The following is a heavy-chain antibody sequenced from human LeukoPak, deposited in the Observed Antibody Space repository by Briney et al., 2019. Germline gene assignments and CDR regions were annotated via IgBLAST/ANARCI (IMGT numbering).Heavy chain of an antibody. J-gene: IGHJ6*03. CDR2: INPNSGGT. Sequence: ASVKVSCKASGYTFTGYYMHWVRQAPGQGLEWMGWINPNSGGTNYAQKFQGRVTMTRDTSISTAYMELSRLRSDDTAVYYCARPTHRIAARTGDRYYMDVWGKGTTVTVSS. CDR1: GYTFTGYY. CDR3: ARPTHRIAARTGDRYYMDV. D-gene: IGHD6-6*01. V-gene: IGHV1-2*02.